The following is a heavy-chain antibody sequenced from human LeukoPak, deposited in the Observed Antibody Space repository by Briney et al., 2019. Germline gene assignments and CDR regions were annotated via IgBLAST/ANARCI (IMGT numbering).Heavy chain of an antibody. CDR2: INPNGGSI. V-gene: IGHV1-46*01. J-gene: IGHJ4*02. Sequence: ASVKVSCKASGYTFTSYYMHWVRQAPGQGFEWMGIINPNGGSISYAQKFQGRVTMTRDMSTSTVYMELSSLRSDDTAVYYCARDPRRNYGSGSYLDYWGQGTLVTVSS. CDR3: ARDPRRNYGSGSYLDY. D-gene: IGHD3-10*01. CDR1: GYTFTSYY.